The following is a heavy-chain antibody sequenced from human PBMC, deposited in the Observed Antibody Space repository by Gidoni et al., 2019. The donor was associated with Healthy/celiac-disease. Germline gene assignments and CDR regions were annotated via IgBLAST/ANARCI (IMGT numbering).Heavy chain of an antibody. CDR3: TTEDRRIQLWTRFDY. D-gene: IGHD5-18*01. CDR2: IKSKTDGGTT. Sequence: EVQLVESGGGLVKPGGSLRLSCADSGFTFSNAWMSWVRQAPGKGLEWVGRIKSKTDGGTTDYAAPVKGRFTISRDDSKNTLYLQMNSLKTEDTAVYYCTTEDRRIQLWTRFDYWGQGTLVTVSS. V-gene: IGHV3-15*01. CDR1: GFTFSNAW. J-gene: IGHJ4*02.